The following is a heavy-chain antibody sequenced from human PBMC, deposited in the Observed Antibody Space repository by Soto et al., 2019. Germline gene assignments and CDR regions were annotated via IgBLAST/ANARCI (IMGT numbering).Heavy chain of an antibody. CDR3: ARVPEPGLSLFDY. D-gene: IGHD1-1*01. CDR1: GGSISSVGYY. V-gene: IGHV4-31*03. J-gene: IGHJ4*02. Sequence: QVQLQESVPGLVNPSHTLSLTCTVSGGSISSVGYYWSWIRQHPWKGLEWIGYIYYSGSTCYNPSLKSRVTIAVDTSKNPYSRKLSSVTAAATAVYYCARVPEPGLSLFDYWGQGTLVTVSS. CDR2: IYYSGST.